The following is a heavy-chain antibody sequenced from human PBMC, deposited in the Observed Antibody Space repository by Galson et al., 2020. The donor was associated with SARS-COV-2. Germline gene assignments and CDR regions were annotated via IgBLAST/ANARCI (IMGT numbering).Heavy chain of an antibody. CDR1: GGSISSYY. Sequence: SQTLSLTCTVSGGSISSYYWSWIRQPPGKGLEWIGYIYYSGSTNYNPSLKSRVTISVDTSKNQFSLKLSSVTAADTAVYYCARLYYDFWSGYSSLYVDYWGQGTLVTVSS. CDR3: ARLYYDFWSGYSSLYVDY. CDR2: IYYSGST. D-gene: IGHD3-3*01. V-gene: IGHV4-59*08. J-gene: IGHJ4*02.